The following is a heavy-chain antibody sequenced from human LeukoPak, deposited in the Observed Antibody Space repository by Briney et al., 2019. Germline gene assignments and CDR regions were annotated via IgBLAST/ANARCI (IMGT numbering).Heavy chain of an antibody. V-gene: IGHV1-46*01. CDR1: GYTFTSYY. J-gene: IGHJ6*03. D-gene: IGHD6-6*01. Sequence: ASVKVSFKASGYTFTSYYMRWVRQAPGQGLEWMGIINPSGGSTSYAQKFQGRVTMTRDTSTSTVYMELSSLRSEDTAVYYCARDSLHSSSSGDYYYYMDVWGKGTTVTVSS. CDR2: INPSGGST. CDR3: ARDSLHSSSSGDYYYYMDV.